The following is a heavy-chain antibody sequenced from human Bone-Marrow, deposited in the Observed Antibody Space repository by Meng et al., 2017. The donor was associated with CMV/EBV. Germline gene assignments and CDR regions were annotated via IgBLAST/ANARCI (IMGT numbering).Heavy chain of an antibody. D-gene: IGHD6-6*01. V-gene: IGHV3-21*01. CDR1: GFTFSSYS. CDR2: ISSSGTYI. J-gene: IGHJ4*02. Sequence: GESLKISCAASGFTFSSYSMNWVRQAPGKGLEWVSSISSSGTYIYYADSVKGRFTISRDNAQNSLYLQMNSLRAEDTAVYYCARGGSIAARPGDYWGQGTLVTVSS. CDR3: ARGGSIAARPGDY.